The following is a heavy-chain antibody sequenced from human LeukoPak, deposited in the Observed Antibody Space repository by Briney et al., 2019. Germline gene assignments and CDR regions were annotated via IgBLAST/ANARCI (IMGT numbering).Heavy chain of an antibody. CDR2: IYYSGST. J-gene: IGHJ6*02. D-gene: IGHD1-26*01. CDR3: ARVGYSGSYYVDYYYYYGMDV. CDR1: GGSISSSSYY. V-gene: IGHV4-39*01. Sequence: PSETPSLTCTVSGGSISSSSYYWGWIRQPPGKGLEWLGSIYYSGSTYYNPSLKSRVTISVDTSKNQFSLKLSSVTAADTAVYYCARVGYSGSYYVDYYYYYGMDVWGQGTTVTVSS.